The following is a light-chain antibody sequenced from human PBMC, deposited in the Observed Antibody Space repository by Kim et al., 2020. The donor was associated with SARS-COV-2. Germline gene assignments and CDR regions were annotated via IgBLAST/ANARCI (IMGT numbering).Light chain of an antibody. CDR3: QQYNSYWT. CDR1: QSISSW. Sequence: SASVGDRITITGRASQSISSWLPWYQQKPGKAPKLLIYDASSWESGGPSRFSGSGSGTEFTLTISSLQPDDLATYYCQQYNSYWTFGQWTKVDIK. CDR2: DAS. J-gene: IGKJ1*01. V-gene: IGKV1-5*01.